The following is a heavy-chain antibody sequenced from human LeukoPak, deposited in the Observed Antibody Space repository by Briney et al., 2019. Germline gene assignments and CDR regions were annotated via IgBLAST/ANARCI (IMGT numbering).Heavy chain of an antibody. CDR3: VRLMGSGWFDP. D-gene: IGHD1-26*01. J-gene: IGHJ5*02. CDR1: GFTVSSSP. CDR2: IYSGGNT. Sequence: GGSLRLSCAASGFTVSSSPINWVRQAPGRGLEWASVIYSGGNTSYADSVKGRFTISRHNSENTLYLQINSLSADDTAVYYCVRLMGSGWFDPWGQGTLVTVFS. V-gene: IGHV3-53*04.